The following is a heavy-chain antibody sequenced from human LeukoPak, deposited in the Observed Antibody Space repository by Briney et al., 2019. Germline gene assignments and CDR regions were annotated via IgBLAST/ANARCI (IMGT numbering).Heavy chain of an antibody. V-gene: IGHV1-46*01. J-gene: IGHJ4*02. Sequence: ASVKVSCKASGYTFTSYYMHRVRQAPGQGLEWMGIINPSGGSTSYAQKFQGRVTMTRDTSTSTVYMELSSLRSEDTAVYYCARTGHPKYYYDSSGYETAPFDYWGQGTLVTVSS. D-gene: IGHD3-22*01. CDR3: ARTGHPKYYYDSSGYETAPFDY. CDR1: GYTFTSYY. CDR2: INPSGGST.